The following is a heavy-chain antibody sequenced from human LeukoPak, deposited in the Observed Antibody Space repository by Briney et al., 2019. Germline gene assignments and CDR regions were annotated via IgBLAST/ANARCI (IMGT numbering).Heavy chain of an antibody. CDR2: ISSSGSTI. D-gene: IGHD3-3*01. CDR3: ASIGVVISTYYYYGMDV. CDR1: GFTFSSYE. Sequence: RGSLRLSCAASGFTFSSYEMNWVRQAPGKGLEWVSYISSSGSTIYYADSVKGRFTISRDNAKNSLYLQMNSLRAEDTAVYYSASIGVVISTYYYYGMDVWGQGTTVTVSS. J-gene: IGHJ6*02. V-gene: IGHV3-48*03.